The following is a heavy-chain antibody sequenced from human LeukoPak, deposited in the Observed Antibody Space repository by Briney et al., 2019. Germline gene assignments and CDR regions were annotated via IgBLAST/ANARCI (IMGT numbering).Heavy chain of an antibody. D-gene: IGHD3-22*01. V-gene: IGHV2-5*02. CDR3: AHSSYYSWYFDY. CDR1: EFSLSSSGVG. Sequence: SGPTLVNPTQTLTLTCTFSEFSLSSSGVGVGCIRQPPGKALEWLALIYWDDDKRYSPSLKSRLTITKDTSKNQVVLTLTQMATVDTATHYCAHSSYYSWYFDYWGQGTLVTVSS. CDR2: IYWDDDK. J-gene: IGHJ4*02.